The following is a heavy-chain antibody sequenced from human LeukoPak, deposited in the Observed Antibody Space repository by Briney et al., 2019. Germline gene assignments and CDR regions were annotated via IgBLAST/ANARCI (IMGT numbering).Heavy chain of an antibody. CDR2: ISGSGGST. Sequence: GGSLRLSCAASGFTFSSYAMSWVRQAPGKGLEWVSAISGSGGSTYYADSVKGRFTISRDNSKNTLYLQMNSLRAEDTAVYYCAKGCYGSGSYYLDYWGQGTLVTVSS. D-gene: IGHD3-10*01. CDR3: AKGCYGSGSYYLDY. J-gene: IGHJ4*02. CDR1: GFTFSSYA. V-gene: IGHV3-23*01.